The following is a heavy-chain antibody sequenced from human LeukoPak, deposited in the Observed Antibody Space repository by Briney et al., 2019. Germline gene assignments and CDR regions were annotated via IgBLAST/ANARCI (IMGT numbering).Heavy chain of an antibody. CDR1: GYSFSNNY. J-gene: IGHJ4*02. V-gene: IGHV1-2*02. CDR2: INPNSGGT. Sequence: ASVKVSCKASGYSFSNNYMHWVRQAPGQGLEWMGWINPNSGGTNYAQKFQGRVTMTRDTSISTANMELSRLRSDDTAVYYCAPGPRGQLVPFFDYWGQGTLVTVSS. D-gene: IGHD6-6*01. CDR3: APGPRGQLVPFFDY.